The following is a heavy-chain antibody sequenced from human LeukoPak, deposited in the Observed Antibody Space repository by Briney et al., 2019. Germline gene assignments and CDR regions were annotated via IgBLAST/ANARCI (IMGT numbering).Heavy chain of an antibody. D-gene: IGHD3-22*01. CDR3: ARGITMIVSWFDP. J-gene: IGHJ5*02. V-gene: IGHV1-2*04. Sequence: PLASVKVSCKASGYTFTGYYMHWVRQAPGQGLEWMGWINPNSGGTNYAQKFQGWVTMTRDTSISTAYMELSSLRSEDTAVYYCARGITMIVSWFDPWGQGTLVTVSS. CDR1: GYTFTGYY. CDR2: INPNSGGT.